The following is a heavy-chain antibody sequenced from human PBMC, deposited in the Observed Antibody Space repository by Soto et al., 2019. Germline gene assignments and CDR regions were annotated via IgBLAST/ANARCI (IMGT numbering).Heavy chain of an antibody. Sequence: QVQLVQSGAEVKKPGSSVKVSCKASGGTFSSYAISWVRQAPGQGLEWMGGIIPIFGTANYAQKFQGRVTLPADESTRTASLELIRLSSEDTAVYYWARPVPAAGYYYGMDVWGQGATVTVSS. J-gene: IGHJ6*02. CDR2: IIPIFGTA. D-gene: IGHD2-2*01. CDR3: ARPVPAAGYYYGMDV. V-gene: IGHV1-69*12. CDR1: GGTFSSYA.